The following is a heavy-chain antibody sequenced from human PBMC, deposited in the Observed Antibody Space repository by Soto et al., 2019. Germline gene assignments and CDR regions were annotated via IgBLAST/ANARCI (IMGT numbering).Heavy chain of an antibody. CDR3: ARGTYCGGDCYSYFDY. V-gene: IGHV3-30-3*01. CDR1: GFTFSSYA. J-gene: IGHJ4*02. CDR2: ISYDGSNK. Sequence: QVQLVESGGGVVQPGRSLRLSCAASGFTFSSYAMHWVRQAPGKGLEWVAVISYDGSNKYYADSVKGRFTISRDNSKNTLYRQMNSLRAEDTAVYYCARGTYCGGDCYSYFDYWGQGTLVTVSS. D-gene: IGHD2-21*02.